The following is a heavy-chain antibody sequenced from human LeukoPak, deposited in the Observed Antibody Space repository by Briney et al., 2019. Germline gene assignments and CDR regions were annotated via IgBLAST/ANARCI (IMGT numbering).Heavy chain of an antibody. J-gene: IGHJ5*02. CDR3: ARDQDSGSYYNSFDP. V-gene: IGHV1-2*02. CDR1: GYTFTGYY. Sequence: ASVKVSCKASGYTFTGYYMHWVRQAPGQGLEWMGWINPNSGGTNYAQKFQGRVTMTRDTSISTAYMELSRLRSDDTAVYYCARDQDSGSYYNSFDPWGQGTLVTVSS. CDR2: INPNSGGT. D-gene: IGHD1-26*01.